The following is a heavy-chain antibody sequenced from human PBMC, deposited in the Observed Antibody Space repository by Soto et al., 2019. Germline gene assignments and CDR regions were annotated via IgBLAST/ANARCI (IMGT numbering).Heavy chain of an antibody. CDR1: GYSFTSYW. CDR3: ARLFYYDYVWGPLDY. D-gene: IGHD3-16*01. CDR2: IYPGDSDT. J-gene: IGHJ4*02. Sequence: PGEALKISCKGSGYSFTSYWIGWVRQMPGKGLEWMGIIYPGDSDTRYSPSFQGQVTISADKSISTAYLQWGSLKASDTAMYYCARLFYYDYVWGPLDYWGQGTLVTVSS. V-gene: IGHV5-51*01.